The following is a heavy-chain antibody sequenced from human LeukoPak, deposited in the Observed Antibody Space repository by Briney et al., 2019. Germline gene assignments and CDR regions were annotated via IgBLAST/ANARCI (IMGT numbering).Heavy chain of an antibody. CDR1: GFTFSSYW. CDR2: INSDGSST. Sequence: GGSLRLSCAASGFTFSSYWMHWVRQAPGKGLVWVSRINSDGSSTNYADSVKGRFTISRDSAKNTLYLQMNSLRAEDTAVYYCARDSGALYYYYMDAWGKGTTVTVSS. J-gene: IGHJ6*03. D-gene: IGHD2-15*01. CDR3: ARDSGALYYYYMDA. V-gene: IGHV3-74*01.